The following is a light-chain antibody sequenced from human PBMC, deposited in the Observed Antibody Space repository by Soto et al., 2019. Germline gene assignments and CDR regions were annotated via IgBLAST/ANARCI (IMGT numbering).Light chain of an antibody. V-gene: IGKV3-20*01. Sequence: IELTQSPDTLSLSPGERATLSCRASQTVSSDYLAWYQQKPGQAPRLLIYAASTRATGIPDRFSGSGSGTVFTLTIHKLEPEDFGLYSCSKYGNSPWMYTFGRGTKVEIK. CDR1: QTVSSDY. J-gene: IGKJ2*01. CDR3: SKYGNSPWMYT. CDR2: AAS.